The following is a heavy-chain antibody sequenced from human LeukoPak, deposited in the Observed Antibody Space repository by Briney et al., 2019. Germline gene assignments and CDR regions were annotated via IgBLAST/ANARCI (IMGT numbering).Heavy chain of an antibody. V-gene: IGHV3-11*01. J-gene: IGHJ4*02. CDR3: ARSRNYGSGSYNY. CDR2: ISSSGSTI. D-gene: IGHD3-10*01. CDR1: GFTFSDYY. Sequence: GGSLRLSCAASGFTFSDYYMNWIRQAPGKGLEWISCISSSGSTIYYADSVKGRFTISRDNAKKSLYLQMNSLRAEDTAVYYCARSRNYGSGSYNYWGQGTLVTVSS.